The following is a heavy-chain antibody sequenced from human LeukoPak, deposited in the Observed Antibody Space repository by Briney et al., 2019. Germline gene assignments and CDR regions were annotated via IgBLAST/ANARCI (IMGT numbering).Heavy chain of an antibody. V-gene: IGHV3-7*01. CDR1: GFTFSSYW. CDR3: ARGRWELGAFDI. Sequence: GGPLRHSCAASGFTFSSYWMSWVGQAPGKGLEGVANIKQDGSEKYYVDSVKGRFTITSDNAKNSLELQMCSLRAQDRALHYCARGRWELGAFDIWGQGKMVTVSS. J-gene: IGHJ3*02. D-gene: IGHD1-26*01. CDR2: IKQDGSEK.